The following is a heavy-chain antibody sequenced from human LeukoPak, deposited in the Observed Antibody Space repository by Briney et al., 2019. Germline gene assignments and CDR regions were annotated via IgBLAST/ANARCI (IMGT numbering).Heavy chain of an antibody. CDR2: ISAYNGNT. D-gene: IGHD3-22*01. CDR3: ARPYYDSSAPPYDY. J-gene: IGHJ4*02. CDR1: GYTFTSYG. V-gene: IGHV1-18*01. Sequence: ASVKVSCKASGYTFTSYGISWVRQAPGQGLEWMGWISAYNGNTNYAQKLQGRVTMTTDTSTSTAYMELRSLRSDDTAVYYCARPYYDSSAPPYDYWGQGTLVTVPS.